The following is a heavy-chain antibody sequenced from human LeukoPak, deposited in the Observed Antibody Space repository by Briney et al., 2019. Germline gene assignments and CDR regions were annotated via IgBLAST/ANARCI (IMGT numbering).Heavy chain of an antibody. CDR1: GFTFSSYS. D-gene: IGHD3-16*02. V-gene: IGHV3-7*01. CDR3: ARGSVITFGGVIAFDY. J-gene: IGHJ4*02. Sequence: GGSLRLSCATSGFTFSSYSMNWVRQAPGKGLEWVANIKQDGSEKYYVDSVKGRFTISRDNAKNSLYLQMNSLRAEDTAVYYCARGSVITFGGVIAFDYWGQGTLVTVSS. CDR2: IKQDGSEK.